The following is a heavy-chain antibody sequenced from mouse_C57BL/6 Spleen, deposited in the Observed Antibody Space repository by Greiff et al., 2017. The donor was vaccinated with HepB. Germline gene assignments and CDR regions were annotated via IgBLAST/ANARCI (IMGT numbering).Heavy chain of an antibody. CDR2: IYPGSGST. J-gene: IGHJ1*03. CDR1: GYTFTSYW. Sequence: QVQLQQSGAELVKPGASVKMSCKASGYTFTSYWITWVKQRPGQGLEWIGDIYPGSGSTNYNEKFKSKATLTVDTSSSTAYMQLSSLTSEDSAVYYCARRGSSYWYFDVWGTGTTVTVSS. D-gene: IGHD1-1*01. V-gene: IGHV1-55*01. CDR3: ARRGSSYWYFDV.